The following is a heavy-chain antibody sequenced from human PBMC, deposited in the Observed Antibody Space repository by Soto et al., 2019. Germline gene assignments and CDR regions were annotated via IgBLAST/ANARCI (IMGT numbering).Heavy chain of an antibody. CDR3: TTVGAAAIYYYYYYMDV. CDR1: GFTFSNAW. CDR2: IKSKTDGGTT. D-gene: IGHD6-13*01. J-gene: IGHJ6*03. V-gene: IGHV3-15*01. Sequence: GGSLRLSCAASGFTFSNAWMSWVRQAPGKGLEWVGRIKSKTDGGTTDYAAPVKGRFTISRDDSKNTLYLQMNSLKTEDTAVYYCTTVGAAAIYYYYYYMDVWGKGTTVTVSS.